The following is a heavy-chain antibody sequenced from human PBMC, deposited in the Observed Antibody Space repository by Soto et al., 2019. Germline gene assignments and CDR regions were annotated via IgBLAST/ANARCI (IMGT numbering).Heavy chain of an antibody. J-gene: IGHJ4*02. CDR2: ISGSGGST. V-gene: IGHV3-23*01. Sequence: EVQLLESGGGLVQPGGSLRLSCAASGFTFSSYAMSWVRQAPGKGLELVSAISGSGGSTYYADSVKGRFTISRDNSNNTLYLQMNSLRAEDTAVYYCEKLSPSSGLTFGYWGQGTLVTVSS. CDR3: EKLSPSSGLTFGY. CDR1: GFTFSSYA. D-gene: IGHD3-22*01.